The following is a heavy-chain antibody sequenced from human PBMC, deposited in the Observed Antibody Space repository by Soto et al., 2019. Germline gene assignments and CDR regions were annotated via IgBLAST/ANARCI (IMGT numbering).Heavy chain of an antibody. Sequence: ASVKVSCKASGYTFTSYYMHWVRQAPGQGLEWMGIINPSGGSTSYAQKFQGRVTMTRDTSTGTVYMELSSLRSEDTAVYYCATGLFGVVIQYWGQGTLVTVSS. V-gene: IGHV1-46*01. CDR2: INPSGGST. D-gene: IGHD3-3*01. J-gene: IGHJ4*02. CDR1: GYTFTSYY. CDR3: ATGLFGVVIQY.